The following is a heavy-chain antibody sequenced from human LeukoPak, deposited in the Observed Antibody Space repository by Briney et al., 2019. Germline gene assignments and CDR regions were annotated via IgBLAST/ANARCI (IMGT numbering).Heavy chain of an antibody. CDR2: IYTSGST. Sequence: SETLSLTCTVSGGSIRSSSYYWGWIRQPAGKGLEWIGRIYTSGSTNYNPSLKSRVTMSVDTSKNQFSLKLSSVTAADTAVYYCARTRRFGSPGYCSSTSCYFDYWGQGTLVTVSS. CDR1: GGSIRSSSYY. J-gene: IGHJ4*02. D-gene: IGHD2-2*01. V-gene: IGHV4-61*02. CDR3: ARTRRFGSPGYCSSTSCYFDY.